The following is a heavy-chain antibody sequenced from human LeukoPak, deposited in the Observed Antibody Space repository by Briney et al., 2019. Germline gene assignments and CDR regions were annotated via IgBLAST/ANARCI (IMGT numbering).Heavy chain of an antibody. V-gene: IGHV3-48*03. CDR3: ARGSFWALDY. CDR2: IGSSGGTI. D-gene: IGHD7-27*01. Sequence: GALRLSCAASGFTFSSYEMNWVRQTPGKGLEWVSYIGSSGGTIYYTDSVKGRFTISRDNANNSLYLQMNSLRAEDTAVYYCARGSFWALDYWGQGTLVTVSS. CDR1: GFTFSSYE. J-gene: IGHJ4*02.